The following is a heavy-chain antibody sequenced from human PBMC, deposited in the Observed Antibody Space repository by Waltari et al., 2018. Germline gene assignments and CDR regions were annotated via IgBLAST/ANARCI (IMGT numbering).Heavy chain of an antibody. CDR3: ARGLLEFRMGWFDL. Sequence: QVQLVESGGGVVQPGRSLRLSCAVAGFNFRSYVMHWVRQAPGKGLEWVAGISYDGKNKHNTDSVKGRITISRDNSNNTLYLELNSLRSEDTAMYYCARGLLEFRMGWFDLWGQGTLVTVSS. D-gene: IGHD1-1*01. J-gene: IGHJ5*02. CDR1: GFNFRSYV. V-gene: IGHV3-30*04. CDR2: ISYDGKNK.